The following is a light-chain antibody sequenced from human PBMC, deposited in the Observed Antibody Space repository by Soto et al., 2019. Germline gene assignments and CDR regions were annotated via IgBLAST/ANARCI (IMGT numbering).Light chain of an antibody. CDR1: QSVSSSY. J-gene: IGKJ4*01. CDR2: RSS. Sequence: EIVLTLSPVTLSLSPGERATLSCRASQSVSSSYLAWYQQKPGQAPRLLIYRSSSRATGIPDRFSGSGSGTDFTLTISRLEPEDFAVYYCQQYGSSRFTFDERTKVDI. CDR3: QQYGSSRFT. V-gene: IGKV3-20*01.